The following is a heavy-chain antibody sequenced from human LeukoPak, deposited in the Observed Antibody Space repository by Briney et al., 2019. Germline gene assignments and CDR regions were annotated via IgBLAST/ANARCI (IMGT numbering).Heavy chain of an antibody. V-gene: IGHV4-34*01. CDR3: ASRSTSQRSFDY. CDR2: INHSGST. J-gene: IGHJ4*02. D-gene: IGHD2-2*01. Sequence: NSSETPSLTCAVYGGSFSGYYWSWIRQPPGKGLEWIGEINHSGSTNYNPSLKSRVTISVDTSKNQFSLKLSSVTAADTAVYYCASRSTSQRSFDYWGQGTLVTVSS. CDR1: GGSFSGYY.